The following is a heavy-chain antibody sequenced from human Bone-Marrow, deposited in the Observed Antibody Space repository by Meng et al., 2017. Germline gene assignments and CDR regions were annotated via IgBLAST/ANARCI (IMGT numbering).Heavy chain of an antibody. Sequence: QGQLVESGGGVVQPGRSLRLSCAASGFSFSSYLMHWVRQAPGKGLEWLAAISNDGSNTDYADSVKGRFTISRDNSKDTVFLQMNSLRIEDTAVYYCAREIGGTTPDYWGQGTLVTVSS. J-gene: IGHJ4*02. V-gene: IGHV3-30*01. CDR2: ISNDGSNT. CDR3: AREIGGTTPDY. D-gene: IGHD1-1*01. CDR1: GFSFSSYL.